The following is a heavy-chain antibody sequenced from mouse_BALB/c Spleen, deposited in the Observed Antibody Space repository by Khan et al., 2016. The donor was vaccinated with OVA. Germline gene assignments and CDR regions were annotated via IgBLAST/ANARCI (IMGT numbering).Heavy chain of an antibody. J-gene: IGHJ2*01. CDR2: ISSGGSYT. Sequence: EVELVESGGGLVKPGGSLKLSCAASGFTFSSYALSWVRQTPEKRLEWVATISSGGSYTYYQGSVKGRFTISRENARNTLSLQLSSLSSEDTAMSYCARAHGYYCSNYSDYWGQGSTLSVSS. CDR1: GFTFSSYA. D-gene: IGHD1-1*01. CDR3: ARAHGYYCSNYSDY. V-gene: IGHV5-9-3*01.